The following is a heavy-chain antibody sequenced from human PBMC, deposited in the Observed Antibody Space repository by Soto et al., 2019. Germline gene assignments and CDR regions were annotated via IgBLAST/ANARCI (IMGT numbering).Heavy chain of an antibody. V-gene: IGHV3-30*18. CDR3: AKDVGQQLVLNYGLDV. CDR2: VSYDGNHK. CDR1: GFTFRSFG. Sequence: QVQLVESGGGVIQPGTSLSLSCGSSGFTFRSFGMYWVRQAPGKGLEWVAVVSYDGNHKYYADSVKGRFTVSRDNAKNVLYLQMNSLRCEDTAVYYCAKDVGQQLVLNYGLDVWGQGTTVTVSS. J-gene: IGHJ6*02. D-gene: IGHD6-13*01.